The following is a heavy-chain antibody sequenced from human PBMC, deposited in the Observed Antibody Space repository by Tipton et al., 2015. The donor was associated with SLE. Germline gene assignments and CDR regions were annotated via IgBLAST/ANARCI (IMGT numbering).Heavy chain of an antibody. CDR2: IYYGGGT. J-gene: IGHJ4*01. CDR1: GDSISNGGDY. D-gene: IGHD5-12*01. CDR3: AREYSGYDYRTFDH. Sequence: TLSLTCTVSGDSISNGGDYWSWIRQPPGKGLEWIGNIYYGGGTYYIPSLESRVTISLDTSKNQFSLKLRSVTAADTAVYYCAREYSGYDYRTFDHWGQGTLVHVSP. V-gene: IGHV4-30-4*08.